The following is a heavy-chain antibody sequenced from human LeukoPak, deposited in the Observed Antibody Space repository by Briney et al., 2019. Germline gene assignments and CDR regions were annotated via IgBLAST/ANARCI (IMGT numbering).Heavy chain of an antibody. V-gene: IGHV3-30*18. J-gene: IGHJ4*02. CDR3: AKPRGQLVPVDYFDY. CDR2: ISYDGSNK. Sequence: PGGSLRLPCAASGFTFSSYGMHWVRQAPGKGLEWVAVISYDGSNKYYADSVKGRFTISRDNSKNTLYLQMNSLRAEDTAVYYCAKPRGQLVPVDYFDYWGQGTLVTVSS. D-gene: IGHD6-6*01. CDR1: GFTFSSYG.